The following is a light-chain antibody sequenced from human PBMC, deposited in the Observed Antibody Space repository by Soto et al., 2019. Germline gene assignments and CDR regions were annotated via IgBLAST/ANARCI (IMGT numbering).Light chain of an antibody. Sequence: EIVLTQSPGTLSLSPGARATLSCRASQSVSTSSLAWYQQKGGQAPRLLIHGASSRATGIPDRFSGSGSGTDFTLTISRLEPEDFAVYYCQQYNSYSFGQGTKLEIK. CDR1: QSVSTSS. CDR2: GAS. J-gene: IGKJ2*01. V-gene: IGKV3-20*01. CDR3: QQYNSYS.